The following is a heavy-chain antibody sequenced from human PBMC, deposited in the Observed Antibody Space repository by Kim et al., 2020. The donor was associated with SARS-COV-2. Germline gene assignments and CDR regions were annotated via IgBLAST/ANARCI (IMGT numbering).Heavy chain of an antibody. J-gene: IGHJ4*01. CDR3: ACVDTATLSGISY. CDR2: TNSDGGEK. D-gene: IGHD5-18*01. Sequence: GGSLRLSCTASGLTFRDYGINWVRQAPGKGLEWVAITNSDGGEKYFVASVRGRFSLSRDNAQNSLYLQMNSLRAEDTGLYYCACVDTATLSGISYWGHGTRVTVSS. V-gene: IGHV3-7*01. CDR1: GLTFRDYG.